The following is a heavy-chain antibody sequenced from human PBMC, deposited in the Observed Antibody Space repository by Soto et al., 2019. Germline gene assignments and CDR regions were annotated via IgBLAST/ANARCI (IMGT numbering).Heavy chain of an antibody. Sequence: QVQLVQSGAEVKTPGSSLKVSCKVSGSRFSNYVISWVRQAPGHGLEGLGRIIPIFNSTKYAQSFQGRVTITAVKSTSTASLELSSLRSDDTAVYYCAREGRGKKAGYNGLVSLGYWGQGTLVTVSS. CDR3: AREGRGKKAGYNGLVSLGY. D-gene: IGHD2-2*02. J-gene: IGHJ4*02. CDR1: GSRFSNYV. V-gene: IGHV1-69*06. CDR2: IIPIFNST.